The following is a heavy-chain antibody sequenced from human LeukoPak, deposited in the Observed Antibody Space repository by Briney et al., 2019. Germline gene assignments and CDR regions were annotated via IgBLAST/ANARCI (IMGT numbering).Heavy chain of an antibody. CDR2: IYYSGST. CDR3: VNSSSWGIDY. V-gene: IGHV4-31*03. Sequence: SSETLSLTCTVSGGSISSGGYYWSWIRQHPGKGLEWIGYIYYSGSTYYNPSLKSRVTISVDTSKNQFSLKLSSVTAADTAVYYCVNSSSWGIDYWGQETLVTVPS. D-gene: IGHD6-13*01. CDR1: GGSISSGGYY. J-gene: IGHJ4*02.